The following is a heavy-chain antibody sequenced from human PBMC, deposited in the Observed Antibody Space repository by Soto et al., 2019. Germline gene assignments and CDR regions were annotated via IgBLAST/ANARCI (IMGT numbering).Heavy chain of an antibody. D-gene: IGHD2-15*01. Sequence: ESGGGLVNPGGSLRLSCAASGFIFGSYSMNWVRQAPGKGLEWVSSISSSSSYIYYADSVEGRFTISRDNAKNSLYLQMDNLRAEDTAIYYCARGSGGTCYSADDCWGQGTLVTVSS. CDR1: GFIFGSYS. J-gene: IGHJ4*02. CDR2: ISSSSSYI. CDR3: ARGSGGTCYSADDC. V-gene: IGHV3-21*01.